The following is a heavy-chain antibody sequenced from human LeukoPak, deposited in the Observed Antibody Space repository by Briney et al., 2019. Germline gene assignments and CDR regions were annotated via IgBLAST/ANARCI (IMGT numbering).Heavy chain of an antibody. CDR3: GRDRHWNQGNFDY. CDR2: INPNSGDT. CDR1: GYTFTGYY. V-gene: IGHV1-2*02. J-gene: IGHJ4*02. Sequence: ASVKVSCKASGYTFTGYYMHWVRQAPGQGLEWMGRINPNSGDTNFAPEFQGGVTMTRDTSIGTAYMELNRPTYDDTAVYYCGRDRHWNQGNFDYWGQGTLVTVSS. D-gene: IGHD1-1*01.